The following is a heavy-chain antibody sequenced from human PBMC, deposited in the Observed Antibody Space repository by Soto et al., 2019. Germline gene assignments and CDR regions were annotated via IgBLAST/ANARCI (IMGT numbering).Heavy chain of an antibody. V-gene: IGHV4-31*03. J-gene: IGHJ5*02. CDR1: GGSISSGGYY. CDR2: IYYSGST. Sequence: QVQLQESGPGLVKPSQTLSLTCTVSGGSISSGGYYWSWIRQHPGKGLEWIGYIYYSGSTYYNPSLKIRVTISVDTSKNQFSLKLSSVTAADTAVYYCARDRRGHFERWFDPWGQGTLVTVSS. CDR3: ARDRRGHFERWFDP.